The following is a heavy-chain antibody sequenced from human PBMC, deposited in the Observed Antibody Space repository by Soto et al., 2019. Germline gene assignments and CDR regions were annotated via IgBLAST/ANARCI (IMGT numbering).Heavy chain of an antibody. CDR3: ARHSSSWYLYYYYGMDV. V-gene: IGHV5-10-1*01. D-gene: IGHD6-13*01. CDR1: GYSFTSYW. J-gene: IGHJ6*02. CDR2: IDPSDSYT. Sequence: GESLKISCKGSGYSFTSYWISWVRQMPGKGLEWMGRIDPSDSYTNYSPSLQGHVTISADKSISTAYLQWSSLKASDTAMYYCARHSSSWYLYYYYGMDVWGQGTTVTVSS.